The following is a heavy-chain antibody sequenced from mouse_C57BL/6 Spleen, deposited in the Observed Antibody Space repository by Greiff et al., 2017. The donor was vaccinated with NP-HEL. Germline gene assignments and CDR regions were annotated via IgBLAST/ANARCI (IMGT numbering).Heavy chain of an antibody. V-gene: IGHV1-82*01. CDR2: IYPGDGDT. D-gene: IGHD1-1*01. CDR1: GYAFSSSW. J-gene: IGHJ3*01. CDR3: ARDYYGSSSWFAY. Sequence: VKLVESGPELVKPGASVKISCKASGYAFSSSWMNWVKQRPGKGLEWIGRIYPGDGDTNYNGKFKGKATLTADKSSSTAYMQLSSLTSEDSAVYFCARDYYGSSSWFAYWGQGTLVTVSA.